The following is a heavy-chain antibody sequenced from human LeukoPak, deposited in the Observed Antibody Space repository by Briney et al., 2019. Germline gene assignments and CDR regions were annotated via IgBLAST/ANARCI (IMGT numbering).Heavy chain of an antibody. V-gene: IGHV1-8*01. CDR1: GYTFTSYD. D-gene: IGHD1-1*01. CDR3: ARSPPHWNDLHGNWFDP. Sequence: GASVKVSCKASGYTFTSYDINWVRQATGQGREWMGWMNPNSGNTGYAQKFQGRVTMTRNTSISTAYMALSSLRSEDTAVYYCARSPPHWNDLHGNWFDPWGQGTLVTVSS. CDR2: MNPNSGNT. J-gene: IGHJ5*02.